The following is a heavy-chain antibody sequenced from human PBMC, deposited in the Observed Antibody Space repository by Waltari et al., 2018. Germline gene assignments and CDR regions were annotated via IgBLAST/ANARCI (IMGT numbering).Heavy chain of an antibody. CDR1: EYTFTSSY. V-gene: IGHV1-46*01. D-gene: IGHD2-21*01. Sequence: QVQLVQSGAEVKKPGASVKISCKTSEYTFTSSYVHWVRQAPGQGLEWMGIINPSGGSTIYAQKCQGRGTMTRDTSTSTVYMELSSLRSEDTAVYYCASDTGALWMDVWGQGTTVTVSS. CDR3: ASDTGALWMDV. J-gene: IGHJ6*02. CDR2: INPSGGST.